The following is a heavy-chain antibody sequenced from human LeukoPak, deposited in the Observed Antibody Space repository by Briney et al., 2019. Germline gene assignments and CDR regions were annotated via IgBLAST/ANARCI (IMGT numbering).Heavy chain of an antibody. V-gene: IGHV4-39*01. J-gene: IGHJ4*02. D-gene: IGHD1-26*01. CDR3: ARHQIVGATFDY. Sequence: SEILSLTCTVSGGSISSSSYYWGWIRQPPGKGLEWIGSIYYSGSTYYNPSLKSRVTISVDTSKNQFSLKLSPVTAADTAVYYCARHQIVGATFDYWGQGTLVTVSS. CDR2: IYYSGST. CDR1: GGSISSSSYY.